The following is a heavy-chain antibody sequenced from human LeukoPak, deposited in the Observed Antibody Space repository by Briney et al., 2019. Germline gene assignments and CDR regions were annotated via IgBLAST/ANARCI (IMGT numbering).Heavy chain of an antibody. V-gene: IGHV1-2*04. CDR3: ARARYCSGGSCATFDY. J-gene: IGHJ4*02. CDR1: GYTFTGYY. CDR2: INPNSGGT. D-gene: IGHD2-15*01. Sequence: GASVKVSCKASGYTFTGYYMHWVRQAPGQGLEWMGWINPNSGGTNYARKFQGWVTMTRDTSISTAYMELSRLRSDDTAVYYCARARYCSGGSCATFDYWGQGTLVTVSS.